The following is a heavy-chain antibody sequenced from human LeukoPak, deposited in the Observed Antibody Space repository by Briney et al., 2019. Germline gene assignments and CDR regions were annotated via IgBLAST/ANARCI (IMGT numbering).Heavy chain of an antibody. CDR3: ARASIAVAGRGNDY. CDR1: GYTFTGYY. V-gene: IGHV1-2*02. D-gene: IGHD6-19*01. J-gene: IGHJ4*02. CDR2: INPNSGDT. Sequence: GASVKVSCKASGYTFTGYYMHWVRQAPGQGLEWMGWINPNSGDTNYAQKFQGRVTMTRDTSISTAYMELSRLRSDDTAVYYCARASIAVAGRGNDYWGQGTLVTVSS.